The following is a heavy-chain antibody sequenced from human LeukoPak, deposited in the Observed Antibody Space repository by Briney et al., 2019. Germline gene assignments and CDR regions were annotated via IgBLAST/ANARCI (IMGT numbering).Heavy chain of an antibody. D-gene: IGHD5-18*01. Sequence: ASVKVSCKVSGYTLTELSMHWVRQAPGKGLGWMGGFDPEDGETIYAQKFQGRVTMTEDTSTDTAYMELSSLRSEDTAVYYCATDHPSRGYSYGFPYFDYWGQGTLVTVSS. CDR2: FDPEDGET. CDR3: ATDHPSRGYSYGFPYFDY. J-gene: IGHJ4*02. CDR1: GYTLTELS. V-gene: IGHV1-24*01.